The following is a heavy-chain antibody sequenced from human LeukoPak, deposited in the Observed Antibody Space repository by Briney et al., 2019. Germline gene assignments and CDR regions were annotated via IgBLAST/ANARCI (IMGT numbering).Heavy chain of an antibody. V-gene: IGHV1-8*01. J-gene: IGHJ4*02. Sequence: ASVKVSCKASGYTFTSYDINWVRQATGQGLEWMGWMNPNSGNTGYAQKFQGRVTMTRNTSISTAYMELSSLRSEDTAVYYCAGGRAVPAAMGYWGQGTLVTVSS. D-gene: IGHD2-2*01. CDR2: MNPNSGNT. CDR3: AGGRAVPAAMGY. CDR1: GYTFTSYD.